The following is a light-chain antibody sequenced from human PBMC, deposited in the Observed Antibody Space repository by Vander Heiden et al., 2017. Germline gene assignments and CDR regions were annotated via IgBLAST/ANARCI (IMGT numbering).Light chain of an antibody. Sequence: DIVMTQSPLSLPVTPGEPASISCRSSQSLLHSNGYNYLDWYLQKPGQSPQLLIYLGSNRASGVPDRFSGSGSGIDFTLKISRVEAEDVGVYYCMQALQTPPTFGQGTKVEIK. CDR3: MQALQTPPT. J-gene: IGKJ1*01. V-gene: IGKV2-28*01. CDR1: QSLLHSNGYNY. CDR2: LGS.